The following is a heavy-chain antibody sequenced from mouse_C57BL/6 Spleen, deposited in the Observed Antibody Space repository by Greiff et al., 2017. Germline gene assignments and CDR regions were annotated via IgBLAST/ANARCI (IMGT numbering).Heavy chain of an antibody. CDR2: ISDGGSYT. J-gene: IGHJ2*01. V-gene: IGHV5-4*01. Sequence: EVMLVESGGGLVKPGGSLKLSCAASGFTFSSYAMSWVRQTPEKRLEWVATISDGGSYTYYPDNVKGRFTISRDNATNNLYLQRSHLKSEDTAMYYCAREGIYYYGSSYDYFDYWGQGTTLTVSS. CDR3: AREGIYYYGSSYDYFDY. CDR1: GFTFSSYA. D-gene: IGHD1-1*01.